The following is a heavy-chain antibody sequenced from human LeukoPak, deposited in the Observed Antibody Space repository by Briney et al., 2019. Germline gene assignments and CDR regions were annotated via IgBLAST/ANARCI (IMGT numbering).Heavy chain of an antibody. J-gene: IGHJ4*02. CDR2: IYRSGST. V-gene: IGHV4-4*02. CDR3: ARVKSSSWYYFDY. D-gene: IGHD6-19*01. Sequence: PSGTLSPTCAVSGGSISSNNWWSWVRQPPGKGLEYIGEIYRSGSTNYNPSLKSRVTISIDTSKNQFSLKLSSVTAADTAVYYCARVKSSSWYYFDYWGQGTLVTASS. CDR1: GGSISSNNW.